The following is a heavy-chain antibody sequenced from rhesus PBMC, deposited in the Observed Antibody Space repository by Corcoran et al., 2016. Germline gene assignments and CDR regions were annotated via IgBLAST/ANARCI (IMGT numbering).Heavy chain of an antibody. Sequence: QVQLQESGPGLVKPSETLSLTRAVSGGSISAYYWNWVRQPPWKGPEWSCYIGGSSGSIYYNPTLKDRVTLSTDTSKNQFSLKLTSVTAADTAVYYCATIPYNYDTSSYTGAYWGQGVLVAVSS. CDR1: GGSISAYY. D-gene: IGHD3-28*01. CDR3: ATIPYNYDTSSYTGAY. V-gene: IGHV4-165*02. CDR2: IGGSSGSI. J-gene: IGHJ4*01.